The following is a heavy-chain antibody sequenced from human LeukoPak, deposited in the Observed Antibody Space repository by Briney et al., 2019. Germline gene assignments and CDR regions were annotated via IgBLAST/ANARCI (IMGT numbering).Heavy chain of an antibody. D-gene: IGHD3-10*01. J-gene: IGHJ4*02. CDR1: GFTFSSYG. Sequence: PGGSLRLSCAASGFTFSSYGMSWVRQAPGKGLEWVSAISGSGGSTYYADSVKGRFTISRDNSKNTLYLQMNSLRAEDTAVYYCAKGPYYYGSGSYSTPDYWGQGTLVTVSS. CDR2: ISGSGGST. CDR3: AKGPYYYGSGSYSTPDY. V-gene: IGHV3-23*01.